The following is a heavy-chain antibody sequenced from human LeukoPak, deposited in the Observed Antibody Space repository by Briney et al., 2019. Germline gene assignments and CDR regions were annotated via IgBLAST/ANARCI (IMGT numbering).Heavy chain of an antibody. D-gene: IGHD4-23*01. CDR1: GYTFVGYY. CDR2: INPTTGGT. V-gene: IGHV1-2*02. CDR3: ARVRYGGNPTYYFDY. J-gene: IGHJ4*02. Sequence: GASVKVSCKASGYTFVGYYLHWVRQAPGQGLEWMGWINPTTGGTNYAQKFQDRVTMTRDTSINTAYMELSGLTSDDTAVYYCARVRYGGNPTYYFDYWGQGTLVTVSS.